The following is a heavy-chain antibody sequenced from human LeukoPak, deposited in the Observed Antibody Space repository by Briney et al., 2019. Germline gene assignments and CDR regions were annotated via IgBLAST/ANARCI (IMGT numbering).Heavy chain of an antibody. V-gene: IGHV4-39*01. D-gene: IGHD1-14*01. CDR1: GGSISSSDYY. CDR3: ARSPTRISAFDI. J-gene: IGHJ3*02. CDR2: TSYSGRT. Sequence: SETLSLTCTVSGGSISSSDYYWGWIRQPPGKGLEWIGSTSYSGRTYYNPSLKGRATISVDTSKNQFSLKLSSVTAADTAVYYCARSPTRISAFDIWGQGTMVTVSS.